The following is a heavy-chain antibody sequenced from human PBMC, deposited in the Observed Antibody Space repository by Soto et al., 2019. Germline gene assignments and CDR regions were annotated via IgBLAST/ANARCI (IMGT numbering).Heavy chain of an antibody. D-gene: IGHD3-22*01. CDR3: GRCDTSGYYDRF. CDR1: GFTVSDNY. Sequence: GGSLRLSCAASGFTVSDNYMTWVRQAPGKGLEWVSVIYSGGSTYYADSVKGRFIISRDNSKNTLFLQMNSLRAEDTAMYYCGRCDTSGYYDRFWGQGTLVTVSS. V-gene: IGHV3-66*01. J-gene: IGHJ4*02. CDR2: IYSGGST.